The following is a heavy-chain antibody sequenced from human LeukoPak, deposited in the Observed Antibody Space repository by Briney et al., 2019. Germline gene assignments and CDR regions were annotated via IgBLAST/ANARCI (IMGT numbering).Heavy chain of an antibody. CDR3: ARSIPYGTTWYGRSDY. V-gene: IGHV3-7*03. J-gene: IGHJ4*02. CDR1: GFPFSSYS. Sequence: GGSLRLPCAASGFPFSSYSMTWVRQAPGKGLEWVANIKPDGTTKFYVGSVKGRFTISRDNALNSLYLQMNSLRAEDTAIYYCARSIPYGTTWYGRSDYWGQGTLVTVSS. CDR2: IKPDGTTK. D-gene: IGHD6-13*01.